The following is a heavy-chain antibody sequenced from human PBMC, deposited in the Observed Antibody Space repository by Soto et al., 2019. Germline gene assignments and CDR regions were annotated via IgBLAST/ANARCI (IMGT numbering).Heavy chain of an antibody. CDR1: GYTFTSYG. CDR3: ARAYSYGPFDY. J-gene: IGHJ4*02. D-gene: IGHD5-18*01. CDR2: ISAYNGNT. V-gene: IGHV1-18*04. Sequence: ASVKVSCKTSGYTFTSYGINWVRQAPGQGLEWMGWISAYNGNTNYAQKLQGRVTMTTDTSTSTAYMELRSLRSDDTAVYYCARAYSYGPFDYWGQGTLVIVSP.